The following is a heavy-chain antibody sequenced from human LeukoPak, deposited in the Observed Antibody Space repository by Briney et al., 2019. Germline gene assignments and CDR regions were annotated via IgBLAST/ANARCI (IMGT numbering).Heavy chain of an antibody. Sequence: SVKVSCKASGGTFSSYAISWVRQAPGQGLEWMGGIIPIFGTANYAQKFQGRVTITADESTSTAYMEPSSLRSEDTAVYYCARRSGYGDYQFDYWGQGTLVTVSS. CDR3: ARRSGYGDYQFDY. V-gene: IGHV1-69*01. D-gene: IGHD4-17*01. CDR1: GGTFSSYA. CDR2: IIPIFGTA. J-gene: IGHJ4*02.